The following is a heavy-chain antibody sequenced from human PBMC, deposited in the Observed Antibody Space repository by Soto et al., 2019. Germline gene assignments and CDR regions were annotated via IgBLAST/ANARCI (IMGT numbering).Heavy chain of an antibody. Sequence: ASVKVSCKASGYIFTDYYMHCVRQAPGQELGWMGWINANSGDTNYAQKLQGRVTMTTDTSTSTAYMELRSLRSDDTAVYYCARSGGYYPTNSYYYYYMEVWGKGTTVTVSS. CDR2: INANSGDT. J-gene: IGHJ6*03. CDR3: ARSGGYYPTNSYYYYYMEV. V-gene: IGHV1-2*02. D-gene: IGHD3-22*01. CDR1: GYIFTDYY.